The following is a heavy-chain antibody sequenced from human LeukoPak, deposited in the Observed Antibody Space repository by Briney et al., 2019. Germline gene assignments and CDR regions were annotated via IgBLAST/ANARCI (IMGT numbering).Heavy chain of an antibody. CDR3: AREPDNYYDSSGYYY. Sequence: GGSLRLSCAASGFTFSSYWMHWVRQAPGKGLVWVSRINSDGSSTSYADSVKGRFTISRDNAKNTLYLQMNSLRAEDTAVYYRAREPDNYYDSSGYYYWGQGTLVTVSS. CDR1: GFTFSSYW. D-gene: IGHD3-22*01. V-gene: IGHV3-74*01. CDR2: INSDGSST. J-gene: IGHJ4*02.